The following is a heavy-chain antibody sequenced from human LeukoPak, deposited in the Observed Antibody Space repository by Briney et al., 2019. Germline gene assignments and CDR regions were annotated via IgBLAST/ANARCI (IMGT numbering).Heavy chain of an antibody. CDR1: RWIYSNHE. CDR2: IGSSCNTI. V-gene: IGHV3-48*03. Sequence: GGSLRLSCVASRWIYSNHEMSWVRQAPGKGLEWVSHIGSSCNTIYYADSVKGRFTISRDNGKNALYLQMNSLRAQHAAIYYGGVMCRLVSCGSWWFDPWGQGTLVTVSS. CDR3: GVMCRLVSCGSWWFDP. D-gene: IGHD3-16*01. J-gene: IGHJ5*02.